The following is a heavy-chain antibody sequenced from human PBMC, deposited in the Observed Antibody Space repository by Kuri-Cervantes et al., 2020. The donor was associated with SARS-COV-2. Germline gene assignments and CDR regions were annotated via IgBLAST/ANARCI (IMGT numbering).Heavy chain of an antibody. V-gene: IGHV3-11*04. J-gene: IGHJ6*03. CDR3: ARGESYYYYYYMDV. CDR1: GFTFSDCY. D-gene: IGHD3-16*01. Sequence: LTCAASGFTFSDCYMSWIRQAPGKGLEWVSYISSSGSTIYYADSVKGRFTISRDNAKNSLYLQMNSLRAEDTAVYYCARGESYYYYYYMDVWGKGTTVTVSS. CDR2: ISSSGSTI.